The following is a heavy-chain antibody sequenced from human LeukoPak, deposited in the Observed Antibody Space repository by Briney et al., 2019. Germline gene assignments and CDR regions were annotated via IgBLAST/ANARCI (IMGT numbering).Heavy chain of an antibody. J-gene: IGHJ4*02. CDR1: GGTMSGGNYY. V-gene: IGHV4-31*03. CDR2: IYYSGST. Sequence: SDTLSLTCTVSGGTMSGGNYYWRWIRQHPGKGLEWIEYIYYSGSTYYNPSLKSRVTISVDTSKNQFSLKLSSVTAADTAMYYCAGTTGGNFDYWGQGTLVTVSS. D-gene: IGHD7-27*01. CDR3: AGTTGGNFDY.